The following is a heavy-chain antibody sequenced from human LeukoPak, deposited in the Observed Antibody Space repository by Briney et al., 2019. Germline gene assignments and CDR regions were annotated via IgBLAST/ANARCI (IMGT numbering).Heavy chain of an antibody. CDR2: ITPTIVVT. Sequence: ASVKVSCKASGYTFTSYGIRWVRQGPGQGVEWMGLITPTIVVTNYSQKFHARVTMPRHTSISTAYMELSRLKSDDTAVYYCATTVVVPAAIFWFDPWGQGTLVTVSS. J-gene: IGHJ5*02. CDR3: ATTVVVPAAIFWFDP. V-gene: IGHV1-2*02. D-gene: IGHD2-2*01. CDR1: GYTFTSYG.